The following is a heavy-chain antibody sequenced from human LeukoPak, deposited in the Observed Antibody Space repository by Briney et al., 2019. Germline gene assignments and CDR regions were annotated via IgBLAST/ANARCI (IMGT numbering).Heavy chain of an antibody. CDR1: GGSISSYY. V-gene: IGHV4-59*08. CDR2: IYYSGST. J-gene: IGHJ5*02. CDR3: ARHWGNLIDYYGSGSYLNWFDP. D-gene: IGHD3-10*01. Sequence: SETLSLTCTVSGGSISSYYWSWIRQPPGKGLEWIGYIYYSGSTNYNPSLKSRVTISVDTSKNQFSLKLSSVTAADTAVYYCARHWGNLIDYYGSGSYLNWFDPWGQGTLVTVSS.